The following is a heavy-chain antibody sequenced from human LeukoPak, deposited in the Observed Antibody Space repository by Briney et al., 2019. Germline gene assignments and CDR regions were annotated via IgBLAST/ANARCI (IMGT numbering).Heavy chain of an antibody. J-gene: IGHJ4*02. V-gene: IGHV3-7*01. CDR3: ARDPLSYLGEIDTSSYYFDY. CDR2: IKHDGSEK. CDR1: GFTFSGFW. D-gene: IGHD3-16*01. Sequence: GGSLRLSCAASGFTFSGFWMTWVRQAPGRGLEWVANIKHDGSEKYYLDSVKGRFTVSRDNAKNSLFLQMNSLRAEDTAIYYCARDPLSYLGEIDTSSYYFDYWGQGTLATVSS.